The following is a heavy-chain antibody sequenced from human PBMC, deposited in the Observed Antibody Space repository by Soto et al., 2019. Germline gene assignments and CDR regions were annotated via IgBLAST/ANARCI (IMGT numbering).Heavy chain of an antibody. J-gene: IGHJ6*02. D-gene: IGHD5-12*01. Sequence: PGGSLRLSCAASGFTFSSYWMSWVRQAPGKGLEWVANIKQDGSEKYYVDSVKGRFTISRDNAKNSLYLQMNSLRAEDTAVYYCARDASPRSEATMADYYYYGMDVWGQGTTGNVSS. CDR1: GFTFSSYW. CDR3: ARDASPRSEATMADYYYYGMDV. CDR2: IKQDGSEK. V-gene: IGHV3-7*01.